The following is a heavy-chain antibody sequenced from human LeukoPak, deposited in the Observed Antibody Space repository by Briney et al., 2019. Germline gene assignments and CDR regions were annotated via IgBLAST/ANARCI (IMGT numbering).Heavy chain of an antibody. CDR1: GGSISSGIYY. D-gene: IGHD3-22*01. CDR3: ARDLDYYDSSGYPRSYWFDP. V-gene: IGHV4-61*02. J-gene: IGHJ5*02. Sequence: SQTLSLTCTVSGGSISSGIYYWSWIRQPAGKGLDWIGRFYTSGSPNYNPPLKSRVTITVDTSKNQFSLKLSSVTAADTAVYYCARDLDYYDSSGYPRSYWFDPWGQGTLVTVSS. CDR2: FYTSGSP.